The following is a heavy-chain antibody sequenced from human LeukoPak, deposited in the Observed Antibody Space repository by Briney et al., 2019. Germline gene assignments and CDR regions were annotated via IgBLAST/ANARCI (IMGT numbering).Heavy chain of an antibody. CDR1: GGSISSGGYY. CDR3: ARGVPADLSFDY. V-gene: IGHV4-31*03. J-gene: IGHJ4*02. Sequence: SETLSLTCTVSGGSISSGGYYWSWIRQHPGKGLEWIGYIYYSGSTSYNPSPRSGVTISVDTSKNPFSLRLSSVTAADTAVYYCARGVPADLSFDYWGQGTLVTVSS. D-gene: IGHD2-2*01. CDR2: IYYSGST.